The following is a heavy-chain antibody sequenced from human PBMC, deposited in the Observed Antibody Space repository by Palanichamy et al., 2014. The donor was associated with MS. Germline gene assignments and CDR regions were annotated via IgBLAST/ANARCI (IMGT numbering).Heavy chain of an antibody. CDR1: GFTFNNYG. J-gene: IGHJ4*02. D-gene: IGHD4-17*01. CDR2: ISCDGSNR. Sequence: QVQLVESGGGVVQPGTSLRLSCAASGFTFNNYGMHWVRQAPGKGPEWVAVISCDGSNRYYTDSVKGRFTISRANSKSTLFLQMNTLRPDDTAIYYCAKDPAVTTASGYFEYWGQGTLVTVSS. V-gene: IGHV3-30*18. CDR3: AKDPAVTTASGYFEY.